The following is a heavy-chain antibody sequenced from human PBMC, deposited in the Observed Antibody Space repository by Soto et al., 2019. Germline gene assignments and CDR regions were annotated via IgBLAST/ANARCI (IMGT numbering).Heavy chain of an antibody. CDR1: GYTLTELS. V-gene: IGHV1-24*01. Sequence: GASVKVSCKVSGYTLTELSMHWVRQAPGKELEWMGGFDPEDGETIYAQKFQGRVTMTKDTSTDTAYMELSSLRSEDTAVYYCATGNPTTVTPLNYLDYWGQGTLVTVSS. CDR3: ATGNPTTVTPLNYLDY. CDR2: FDPEDGET. J-gene: IGHJ4*02. D-gene: IGHD4-4*01.